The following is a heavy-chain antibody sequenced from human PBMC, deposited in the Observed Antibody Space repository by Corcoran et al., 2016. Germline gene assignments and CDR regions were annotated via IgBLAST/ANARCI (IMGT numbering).Heavy chain of an antibody. CDR1: GFTFGDHY. J-gene: IGHJ3*02. CDR3: ARRGAIGRAFDI. V-gene: IGHV3-11*01. D-gene: IGHD2-2*02. CDR2: ISSRGGTI. Sequence: QVQLVESGGGLVKPGESLRHSCSASGFTFGDHYMSLSCKAPGKGLEWVSHISSRGGTIYQVDSVKGRFILSRDNAKNSRYLQMNSLRADDTAVYYCARRGAIGRAFDICGQETMVTVSS.